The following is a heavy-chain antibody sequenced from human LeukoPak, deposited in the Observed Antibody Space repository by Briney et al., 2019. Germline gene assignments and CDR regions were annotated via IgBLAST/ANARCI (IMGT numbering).Heavy chain of an antibody. J-gene: IGHJ4*02. D-gene: IGHD2/OR15-2a*01. V-gene: IGHV3-33*01. CDR1: GFTFSNYG. CDR3: AREGPRGNSQFDY. CDR2: IWYDGSNK. Sequence: GGSLRLSCAASGFTFSNYGMHWVRQAPGKGLEWVALIWYDGSNKYYTDSVKGRLTISRDNSKDTLFLQMNGLRAEDTAVYYCAREGPRGNSQFDYWGQGTLVTVS.